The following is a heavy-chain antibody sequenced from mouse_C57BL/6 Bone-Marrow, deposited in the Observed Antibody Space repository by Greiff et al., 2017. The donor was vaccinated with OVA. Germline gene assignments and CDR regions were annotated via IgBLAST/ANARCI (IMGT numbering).Heavy chain of an antibody. CDR1: GYTFTSYG. D-gene: IGHD1-1*01. V-gene: IGHV1-81*01. Sequence: VQLQQSGAELARPGASVKLSCKASGYTFTSYGISWVKQRTGQGLEWIGEIYPRSGNTYYNEKFKGKATLTADKSSSTAYMELRSLTSEDSAVYFCARSLYYGISYGYWGQGTTLTVSS. CDR3: ARSLYYGISYGY. J-gene: IGHJ2*01. CDR2: IYPRSGNT.